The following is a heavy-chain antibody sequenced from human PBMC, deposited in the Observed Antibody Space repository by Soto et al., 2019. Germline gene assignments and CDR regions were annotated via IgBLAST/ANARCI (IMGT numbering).Heavy chain of an antibody. CDR1: GFTFTSSA. J-gene: IGHJ3*02. CDR3: AADGTFEDAFDI. Sequence: ASVKVSCKASGFTFTSSAMQWVRQARGQRLEWIGWIVVGSGNTNYAQKFQERVTITRDMSTSTAYMELSSLRSEDTAVYYCAADGTFEDAFDIWGQGTMVTVSS. V-gene: IGHV1-58*02. CDR2: IVVGSGNT. D-gene: IGHD3-9*01.